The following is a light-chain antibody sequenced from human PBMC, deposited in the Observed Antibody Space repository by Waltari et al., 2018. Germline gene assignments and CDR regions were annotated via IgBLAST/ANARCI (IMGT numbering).Light chain of an antibody. CDR1: SSGVGNYNL. Sequence: QSALSQPASASGSPGQSITISCTGTSSGVGNYNLFSWYPQHPGKAPKLLIYEVTKRASGTSDRFSASKSGNTASLTISGLQAQEDEADYYCCSYVGLGTYVFGTGTKVTV. J-gene: IGLJ1*01. CDR2: EVT. V-gene: IGLV2-23*02. CDR3: CSYVGLGTYV.